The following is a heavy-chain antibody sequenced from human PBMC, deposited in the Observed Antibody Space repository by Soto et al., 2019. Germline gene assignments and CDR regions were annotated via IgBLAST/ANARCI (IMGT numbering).Heavy chain of an antibody. CDR2: IVVGSGNT. CDR3: AAVGTPHLGFYFGMDV. Sequence: SLKVSCKASGFTFRNSAVRWVRQARGQRLELIGWIVVGSGNTIYAQNFHERLTVTRDMSTSTTYMELSSLRSDDTAVYYCAAVGTPHLGFYFGMDVWGQGTTVTVSS. D-gene: IGHD1-1*01. J-gene: IGHJ6*02. V-gene: IGHV1-58*01. CDR1: GFTFRNSA.